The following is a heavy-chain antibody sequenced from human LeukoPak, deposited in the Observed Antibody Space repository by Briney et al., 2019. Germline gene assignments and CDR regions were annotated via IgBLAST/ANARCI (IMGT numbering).Heavy chain of an antibody. J-gene: IGHJ3*02. D-gene: IGHD6-19*01. CDR2: ISGSDGST. CDR3: AKSGYSSGWFRAFDI. Sequence: PGGSLRLSCVVSGLTFSSYSMSWVRQAPGKGLEWVSGISGSDGSTYYADSVKGRFSISRDNSKKTPFLQMNSLRAEDTAVYYCAKSGYSSGWFRAFDIWGQGTLVTVSS. CDR1: GLTFSSYS. V-gene: IGHV3-23*01.